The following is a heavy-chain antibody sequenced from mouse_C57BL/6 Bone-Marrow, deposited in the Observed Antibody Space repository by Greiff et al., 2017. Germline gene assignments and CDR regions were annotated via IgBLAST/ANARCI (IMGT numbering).Heavy chain of an antibody. D-gene: IGHD1-1*01. CDR2: IHPNSGST. V-gene: IGHV1-64*01. CDR3: ARYYDGSRYYFDY. J-gene: IGHJ2*01. CDR1: GYTFTSYW. Sequence: QVQLQQPGAELVKPGASVKLSCKASGYTFTSYWMHWVKQRPGQGLEWIGMIHPNSGSTNYNEKFKSKATLTVDKSSSTAYMQLNSLTSEDSAVYYCARYYDGSRYYFDYWGQGTTLTVSS.